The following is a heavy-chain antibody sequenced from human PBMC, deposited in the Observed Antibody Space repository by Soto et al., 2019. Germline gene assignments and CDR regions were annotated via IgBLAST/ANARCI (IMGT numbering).Heavy chain of an antibody. V-gene: IGHV4-28*01. CDR2: IYYSGTT. CDR3: ARREIPGPIDY. Sequence: QVQLQESGPGLVKPSDTLSLTCAVSGYSISSSNWWGWIRQPPGKGLEWIGYIYYSGTTYYNPSLTGXXTXSXXTSTSPFSLTVTSVTAVDTAVYYWARREIPGPIDYWGQGPLVTVSS. J-gene: IGHJ4*02. D-gene: IGHD1-26*01. CDR1: GYSISSSNW.